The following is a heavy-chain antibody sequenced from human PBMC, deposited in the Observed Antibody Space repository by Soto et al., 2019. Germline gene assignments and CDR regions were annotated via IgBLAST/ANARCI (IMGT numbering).Heavy chain of an antibody. CDR1: GYSFTSYW. Sequence: SLKISCKGSGYSFTSYWIGWVRQMPGKGLEWMGIIYPGDSDTRYSPSFQGQVTISADKSISTAYLQWSSLKASDTAMYYCARQNDFWSGYYPYYFDYWGQGTLVTVS. J-gene: IGHJ4*02. CDR3: ARQNDFWSGYYPYYFDY. V-gene: IGHV5-51*01. D-gene: IGHD3-3*01. CDR2: IYPGDSDT.